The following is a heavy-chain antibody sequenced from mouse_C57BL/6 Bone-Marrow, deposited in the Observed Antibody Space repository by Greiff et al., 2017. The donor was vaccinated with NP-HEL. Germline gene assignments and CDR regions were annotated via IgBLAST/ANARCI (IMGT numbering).Heavy chain of an antibody. CDR3: ARDGLVYYYDMDY. CDR1: GYAFSSYW. CDR2: IYPGDGDT. Sequence: QVQLQQSGAELVKPGASVKISCKASGYAFSSYWMNWVKQRPGKGLEWIGQIYPGDGDTNYNGKFKGKATLSADKSSSTAYMQLSSLTSEDSAVYFCARDGLVYYYDMDYWGQGTSVTVSS. V-gene: IGHV1-80*01. J-gene: IGHJ4*01. D-gene: IGHD3-1*01.